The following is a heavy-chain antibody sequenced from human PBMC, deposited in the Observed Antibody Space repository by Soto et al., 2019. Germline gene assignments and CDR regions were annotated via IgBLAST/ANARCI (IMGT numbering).Heavy chain of an antibody. V-gene: IGHV6-1*01. CDR1: GDSVSSNSAA. Sequence: SQTLSLTCAISGDSVSSNSAACNWIRQSPSRGLEWLGRTYYRSKWYNDYAVSVKSRITINPDTSKNQFSLQLNSVTPEDTAVYYCARSGSIAAAGGNAFDIWGQGTMVTVSS. J-gene: IGHJ3*02. D-gene: IGHD6-13*01. CDR2: TYYRSKWYN. CDR3: ARSGSIAAAGGNAFDI.